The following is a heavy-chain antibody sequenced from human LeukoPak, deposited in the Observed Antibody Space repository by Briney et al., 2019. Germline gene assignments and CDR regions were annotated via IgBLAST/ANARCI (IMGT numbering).Heavy chain of an antibody. D-gene: IGHD1-26*01. V-gene: IGHV1-8*01. CDR3: ARAIRRGIVGATTGKYYFDY. CDR1: GYTFTSYD. Sequence: VASVKVSCKASGYTFTSYDINWVRQATGQGLEWMGWMNPNSGNTGYAQKFQGRVSMTKNTSISTAYMELSSLRFEDTAVYYCARAIRRGIVGATTGKYYFDYWGQGTLVTVSS. J-gene: IGHJ4*02. CDR2: MNPNSGNT.